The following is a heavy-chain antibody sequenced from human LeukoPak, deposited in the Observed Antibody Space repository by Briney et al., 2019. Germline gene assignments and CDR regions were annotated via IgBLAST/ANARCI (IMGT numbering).Heavy chain of an antibody. J-gene: IGHJ4*02. D-gene: IGHD2/OR15-2a*01. CDR2: IFYTGDS. Sequence: SETLSLTCTVSGVSSSSSYWSWIRQPPGKGLEWIGYIFYTGDSNHNPSFKSRVSISLDTSKDQISLKLSSVTAADTAVYYCAGHHPRNTVDFWGQGTLVTVSS. CDR3: AGHHPRNTVDF. V-gene: IGHV4-59*08. CDR1: GVSSSSSY.